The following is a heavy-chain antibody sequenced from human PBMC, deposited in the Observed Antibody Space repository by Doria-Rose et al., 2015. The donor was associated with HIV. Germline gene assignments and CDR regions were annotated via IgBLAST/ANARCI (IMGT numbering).Heavy chain of an antibody. CDR2: ISGNGAKT. CDR3: ARDLDFYFASGTHFQT. V-gene: IGHV3-23*04. J-gene: IGHJ4*02. Sequence: EVQLVESGGTLVQPGGSLRLSCAGSGFIFSNSDMAWVRQLPGQGLELVSAISGNGAKTDYADSVKGRFIISRDNSKNTLFLQMNSLRVADTAIYFCARDLDFYFASGTHFQTWGLGTLVTVSS. CDR1: GFIFSNSD. D-gene: IGHD3-10*01.